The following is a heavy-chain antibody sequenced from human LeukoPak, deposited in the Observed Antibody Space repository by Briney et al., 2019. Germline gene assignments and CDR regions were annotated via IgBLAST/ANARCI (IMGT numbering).Heavy chain of an antibody. J-gene: IGHJ4*02. CDR3: ARGLYCSGGSCYVDYYFDY. CDR1: GFTFSSYD. V-gene: IGHV3-13*04. Sequence: GGSLRLSFAASGFTFSSYDMHWVPQATGKGLEGGSAIGTAGDTYYPGSVKGRFTISRENAKNSLYLQMNSLRAGDTAVYYCARGLYCSGGSCYVDYYFDYWGQGTLVTVSS. CDR2: IGTAGDT. D-gene: IGHD2-15*01.